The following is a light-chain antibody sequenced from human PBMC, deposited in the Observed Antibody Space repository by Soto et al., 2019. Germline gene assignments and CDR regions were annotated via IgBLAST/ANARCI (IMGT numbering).Light chain of an antibody. CDR1: STDFVSYNR. Sequence: SVLTQPPSVSGSRGQSVTISCTGTSTDFVSYNRVSWYQQPPGTAPRLIIYEASNRPSGVPDRFSGSKSGNTASLTISGLQAADEADYYCSLYTSENTYVFGTGTKVTVL. CDR3: SLYTSENTYV. J-gene: IGLJ1*01. CDR2: EAS. V-gene: IGLV2-18*01.